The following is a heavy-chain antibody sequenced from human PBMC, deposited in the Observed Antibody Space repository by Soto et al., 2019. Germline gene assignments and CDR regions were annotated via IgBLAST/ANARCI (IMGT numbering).Heavy chain of an antibody. J-gene: IGHJ6*02. CDR3: ARRRSDSSGWGVRYYYAMDV. D-gene: IGHD6-19*01. Sequence: PSETLSLTCAVYGGSFSGYYSSWIRQPPGNGLECIGESDHGGSPYSSPSLKSRVTISIDTSKNQSSLHLRSVTAADTAVYDCARRRSDSSGWGVRYYYAMDVWGQGTTVTVSS. V-gene: IGHV4-34*01. CDR1: GGSFSGYY. CDR2: SDHGGSP.